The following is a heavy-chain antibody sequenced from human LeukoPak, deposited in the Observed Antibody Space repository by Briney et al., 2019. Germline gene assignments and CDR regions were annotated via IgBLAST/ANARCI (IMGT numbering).Heavy chain of an antibody. CDR2: IRYDGSNK. Sequence: GGTLRLSCAASGFTFISYGMHWVRQAPGKGLEWVAFIRYDGSNKYYADSVKGRFTISRDNSKNTLYLQMKSLRAEDTAVYYCAKGGGYEAQYYYYYLDVWGKGTTVTISS. J-gene: IGHJ6*03. CDR1: GFTFISYG. CDR3: AKGGGYEAQYYYYYLDV. D-gene: IGHD5-12*01. V-gene: IGHV3-30*02.